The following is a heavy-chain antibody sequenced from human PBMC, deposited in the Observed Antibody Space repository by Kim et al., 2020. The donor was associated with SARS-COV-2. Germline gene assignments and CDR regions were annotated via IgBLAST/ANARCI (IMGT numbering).Heavy chain of an antibody. CDR1: GSTFRNYG. D-gene: IGHD6-19*01. CDR2: VLYDGSKQ. V-gene: IGHV3-30*18. J-gene: IGHJ5*02. Sequence: GGSLRLSCSASGSTFRNYGMHWVRQAPGKGLEWVGVVLYDGSKQYYADSVKGRFTISRDNSKNTFYLEISSLRADDTAVYYCAKASMALAGTHFFDPWGQGTLVTVPS. CDR3: AKASMALAGTHFFDP.